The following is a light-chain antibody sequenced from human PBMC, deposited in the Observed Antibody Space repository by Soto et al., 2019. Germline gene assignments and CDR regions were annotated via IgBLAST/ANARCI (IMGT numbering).Light chain of an antibody. CDR1: QSIGSW. J-gene: IGKJ2*03. Sequence: DIQMTQSPSTLSASVGDRVTITCRASQSIGSWLARYQQKPGKAPKLLIYKTSILESGVPSRFSGSGSGTEFTLTISSLQPDDFVTYYCQEYDDYLFSFGQGTKLEIK. V-gene: IGKV1-5*03. CDR2: KTS. CDR3: QEYDDYLFS.